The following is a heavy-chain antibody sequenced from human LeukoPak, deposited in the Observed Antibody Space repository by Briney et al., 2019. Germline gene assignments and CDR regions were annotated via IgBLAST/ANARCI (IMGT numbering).Heavy chain of an antibody. Sequence: ASVKVSCKASGYTFTTYDINWVRQATGQGLEWMGWMNPNSGNTGYAQKFQGRVTMTRNTSRSTAYMELSSLRSEDTAVYYCARAEAWLRLNSYYYMDVWGKGTTVTISS. CDR3: ARAEAWLRLNSYYYMDV. D-gene: IGHD5-12*01. CDR2: MNPNSGNT. V-gene: IGHV1-8*01. CDR1: GYTFTTYD. J-gene: IGHJ6*03.